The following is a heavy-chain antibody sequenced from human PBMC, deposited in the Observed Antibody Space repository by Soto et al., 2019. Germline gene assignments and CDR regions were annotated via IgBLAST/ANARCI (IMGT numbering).Heavy chain of an antibody. CDR3: ARHVSDSTSWYNPYFFDN. V-gene: IGHV4-39*01. CDR1: GGSISSNSYY. J-gene: IGHJ4*02. Sequence: KSSETLSLTCTVSGGSISSNSYYWGWIRQPPGKGLEWIGSIYYGGSTYYNPSLASRLLISLDTSNNHFSLNLRSVTAADTAVYYCARHVSDSTSWYNPYFFDNWGQGTRVTVSS. D-gene: IGHD6-13*01. CDR2: IYYGGST.